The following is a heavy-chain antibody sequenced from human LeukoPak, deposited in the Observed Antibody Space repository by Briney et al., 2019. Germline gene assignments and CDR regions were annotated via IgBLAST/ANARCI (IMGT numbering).Heavy chain of an antibody. Sequence: GGSLRLSCAGSGFTFSGYSMNWVHQAPGKGLEWVSFISGSGSTIYYADSVKGRFTISRDNAKNSLYLQMNSVRADDTAVYYCTRDESDGSSYSEPDYWGQGTLVTVSS. D-gene: IGHD3-22*01. J-gene: IGHJ4*02. V-gene: IGHV3-48*04. CDR2: ISGSGSTI. CDR3: TRDESDGSSYSEPDY. CDR1: GFTFSGYS.